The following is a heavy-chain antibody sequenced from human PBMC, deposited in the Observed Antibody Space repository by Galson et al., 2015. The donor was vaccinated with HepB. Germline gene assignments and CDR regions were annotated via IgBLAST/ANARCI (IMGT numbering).Heavy chain of an antibody. V-gene: IGHV4-34*01. CDR1: GGSFSGHY. CDR3: ARGSDGNPSDY. J-gene: IGHJ4*02. CDR2: IKDGGIT. D-gene: IGHD2-21*02. Sequence: ETLSLTCAVYGGSFSGHYWNWIRQSPGKGLEWIGEIKDGGITNYNPSLKSRVTISVDTSKNQFFLKVSSVTAADTAVYYCARGSDGNPSDYWGQGTLVTVSS.